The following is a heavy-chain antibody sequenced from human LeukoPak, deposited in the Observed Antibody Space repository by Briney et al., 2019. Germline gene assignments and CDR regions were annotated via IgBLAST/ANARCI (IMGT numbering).Heavy chain of an antibody. CDR1: GFTVSNNY. CDR2: IYSGGST. D-gene: IGHD1-14*01. V-gene: IGHV3-66*01. J-gene: IGHJ4*02. Sequence: GGSLRLSCAASGFTVSNNYMRWVRQAPGKGLEWVSLIYSGGSTYYADSVKGRFTISRDNAKNSLYLQMNSLRAEDTAVYYCARESPAGYWGQGTLVTVSS. CDR3: ARESPAGY.